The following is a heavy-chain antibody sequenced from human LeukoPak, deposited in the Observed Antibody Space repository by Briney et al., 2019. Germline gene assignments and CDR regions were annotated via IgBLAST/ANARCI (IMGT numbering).Heavy chain of an antibody. CDR1: GFTFSSYA. CDR2: IVYDGSNK. J-gene: IGHJ4*02. V-gene: IGHV3-30*04. Sequence: GGSLRLSCAASGFTFSSYAMHWVRQAPGKGLGWVAFIVYDGSNKFYADSVKGRFTISSDISKNRLYLQMNSLRREDTAVYYCAKVPIAYCGGDCSYFDYWGRGTLATVSS. D-gene: IGHD2-21*01. CDR3: AKVPIAYCGGDCSYFDY.